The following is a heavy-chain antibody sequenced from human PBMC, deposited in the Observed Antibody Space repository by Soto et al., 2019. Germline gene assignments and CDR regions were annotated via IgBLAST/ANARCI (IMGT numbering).Heavy chain of an antibody. CDR2: MNPNSGNT. CDR1: GYTFTSYD. V-gene: IGHV1-8*01. Sequence: QVQLVQSGAEVKKPGASVKVSCKASGYTFTSYDINWVRQATGQGLEWMGWMNPNSGNTGYAQKFQGRVTMTRNTSIXKAGMXXSSLRSEDTAGYYCARGGLLWFGEVVSYYYYGMDVWGQGTTVTVAS. J-gene: IGHJ6*02. CDR3: ARGGLLWFGEVVSYYYYGMDV. D-gene: IGHD3-10*01.